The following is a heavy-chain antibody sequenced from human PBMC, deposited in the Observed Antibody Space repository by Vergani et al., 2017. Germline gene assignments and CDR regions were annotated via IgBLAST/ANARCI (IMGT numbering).Heavy chain of an antibody. D-gene: IGHD5-12*01. J-gene: IGHJ4*02. Sequence: EVQLLESGGDLVQPGGSLRLSCAASGFTFIMHAMSWVRQAPGKGLEWVSTLSASDRRTHYADSVKGRFNISRDNSKNTLHLQMNSLRADDTAVYYCTKGSRGYTGYFFDYRGQGTLATVSS. V-gene: IGHV3-23*01. CDR3: TKGSRGYTGYFFDY. CDR1: GFTFIMHA. CDR2: LSASDRRT.